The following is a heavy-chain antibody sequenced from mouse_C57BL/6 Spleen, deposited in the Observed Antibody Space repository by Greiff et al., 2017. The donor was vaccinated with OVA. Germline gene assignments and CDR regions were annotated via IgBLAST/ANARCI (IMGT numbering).Heavy chain of an antibody. CDR1: GYSFTGYY. CDR3: ARAGPAQATAWFAY. CDR2: INPSTGGT. J-gene: IGHJ3*01. Sequence: EVKLQESGPELVKPGASVKISCKASGYSFTGYYMNWVKQSPEKSLEWIGEINPSTGGTTYNQKFKAKATLTVDKSSSTAYMQLKSLTSEDSAVYYCARAGPAQATAWFAYWGQGTLVTVSA. V-gene: IGHV1-42*01. D-gene: IGHD3-2*02.